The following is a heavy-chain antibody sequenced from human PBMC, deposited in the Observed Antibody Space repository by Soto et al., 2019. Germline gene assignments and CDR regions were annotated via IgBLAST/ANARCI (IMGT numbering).Heavy chain of an antibody. Sequence: QVQLVQSGAEVKKPGSSVKVSCKASGGTFSSYAISWVRQAPGQGLEWMGGIIPIFGTANYAQKFQGRVTITADESTSTAYMELSSLRSEDTAVYYCAGGGYCSGGSCYRGLIAGGMDVWGQGTTVTVSS. D-gene: IGHD2-15*01. CDR2: IIPIFGTA. J-gene: IGHJ6*02. V-gene: IGHV1-69*01. CDR1: GGTFSSYA. CDR3: AGGGYCSGGSCYRGLIAGGMDV.